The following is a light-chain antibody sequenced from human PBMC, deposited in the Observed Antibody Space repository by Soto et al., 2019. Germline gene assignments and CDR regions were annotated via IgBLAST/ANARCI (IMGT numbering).Light chain of an antibody. CDR1: QDISSS. J-gene: IGKJ4*01. CDR3: QQTKSYPST. CDR2: GAS. V-gene: IGKV1-13*02. Sequence: AIQLTQSPSSLSASVGDRVTITCRASQDISSSLAWYQQKAGKAPKLLIYGASILQSGVPSGFSGSGFGTDFTLTFSSLRAEDFAIYFCQQTKSYPSTFGGGTRVEI.